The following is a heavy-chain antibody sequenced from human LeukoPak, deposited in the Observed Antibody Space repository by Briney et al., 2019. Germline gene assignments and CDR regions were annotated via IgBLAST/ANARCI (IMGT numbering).Heavy chain of an antibody. CDR1: GYSISSGYY. J-gene: IGHJ4*02. V-gene: IGHV4-38-2*02. CDR2: IYHSGST. Sequence: PSETLSLTCTVSGYSISSGYYWGWIRPPPGKGLEWIGSIYHSGSTYYNPSLKSRVTISVDTSKNQFSLKLSSVTAADTAVYHCARGGDDSSGYYYYWGQGTLVTVSS. CDR3: ARGGDDSSGYYYY. D-gene: IGHD3-22*01.